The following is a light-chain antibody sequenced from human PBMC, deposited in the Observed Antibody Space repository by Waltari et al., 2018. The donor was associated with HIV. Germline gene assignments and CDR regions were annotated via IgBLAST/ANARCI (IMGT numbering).Light chain of an antibody. J-gene: IGKJ2*01. CDR2: AAS. V-gene: IGKV1-9*01. CDR1: QGINNY. Sequence: DIQLTQSPSFLSAAVGDRVTVTCRASQGINNYLAWYRQKPGKVPELLVYAASTLQTGVPSRFSGSGSGTEFTLTINSLQPEDFATYCCQQLSSYPFAFGQGTKVDI. CDR3: QQLSSYPFA.